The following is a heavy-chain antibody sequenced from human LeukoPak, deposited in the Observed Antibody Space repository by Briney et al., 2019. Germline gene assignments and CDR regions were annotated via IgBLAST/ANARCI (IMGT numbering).Heavy chain of an antibody. CDR2: IYTSGST. CDR1: GGSISSYY. CDR3: ARDINPAVAGFHFDY. V-gene: IGHV4-4*07. D-gene: IGHD6-19*01. J-gene: IGHJ4*02. Sequence: SETLSLTCTVSGGSISSYYWSWIRQPARKGLEWIGRIYTSGSTNYNPSLKSRVTMSVDTSKNQFSLKLSSVTAADTAVYYCARDINPAVAGFHFDYWRQGTLVTVSS.